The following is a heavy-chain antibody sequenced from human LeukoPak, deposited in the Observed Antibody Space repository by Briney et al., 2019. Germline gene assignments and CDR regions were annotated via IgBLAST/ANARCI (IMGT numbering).Heavy chain of an antibody. V-gene: IGHV3-23*01. CDR2: ISGSGGST. J-gene: IGHJ4*02. CDR3: AVFGTHYYGSGSYYTTVDY. CDR1: GFTFSSYA. Sequence: GGSLRLSCAASGFTFSSYAMSWVRQAPGKGLEWVSAISGSGGSTYYADSVKGRFTISRDSSKNTLYLQMNSLRAEDTAVYYCAVFGTHYYGSGSYYTTVDYWGQGTLVTVSS. D-gene: IGHD3-10*01.